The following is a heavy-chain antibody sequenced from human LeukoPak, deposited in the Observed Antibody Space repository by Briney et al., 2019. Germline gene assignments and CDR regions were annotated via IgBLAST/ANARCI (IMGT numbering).Heavy chain of an antibody. J-gene: IGHJ4*02. CDR3: ARVQTVELPYFDY. CDR2: IYHSGST. V-gene: IGHV4-30-2*05. Sequence: PSQTLSLTCAVSGGSISSGGYSWSWIRQPPGKGLEWIGYIYHSGSTYYNPSLKSRVTISVDTSKNQFSLKLSSVTAADTAVYYCARVQTVELPYFDYWGQGTLVTVSS. CDR1: GGSISSGGYS. D-gene: IGHD4-11*01.